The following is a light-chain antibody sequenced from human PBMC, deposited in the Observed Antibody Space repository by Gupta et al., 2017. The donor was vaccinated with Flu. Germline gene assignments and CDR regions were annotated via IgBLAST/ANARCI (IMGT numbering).Light chain of an antibody. Sequence: GTLSLSPGDRVTLTCRASQSISSSYLAWYQQKPGQAPSLLIYDASARATGIPDRFSGRGSGTDFTLTISRLEPEDFAVYYCQQYGRSPFTFGPGTKVEIK. CDR3: QQYGRSPFT. CDR1: QSISSSY. CDR2: DAS. V-gene: IGKV3-20*01. J-gene: IGKJ3*01.